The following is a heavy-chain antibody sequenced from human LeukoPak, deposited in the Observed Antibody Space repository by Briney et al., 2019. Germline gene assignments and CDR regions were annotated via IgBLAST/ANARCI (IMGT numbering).Heavy chain of an antibody. CDR1: GFTVSSNY. CDR2: IYSGGGT. CDR3: ARHDYDSSGYYGYYGMDV. Sequence: GGSLRLSCAASGFTVSSNYMSWVRQAPGKGLEWVSVIYSGGGTYYADSVKGRFTISRDNSKNTLYLQMKSLRAEDTAVYYCARHDYDSSGYYGYYGMDVCGQGTTVTVSS. J-gene: IGHJ6*02. D-gene: IGHD3-22*01. V-gene: IGHV3-66*04.